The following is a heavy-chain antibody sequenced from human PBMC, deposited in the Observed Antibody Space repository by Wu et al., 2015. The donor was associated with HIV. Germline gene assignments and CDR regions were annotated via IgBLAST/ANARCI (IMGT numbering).Heavy chain of an antibody. CDR2: ITTSDGNA. Sequence: QVQVMQSGAEVKKPGASVKVSCMASSYTLITYGINWVRQAPGQGLEWMGWITTSDGNAKYAQKFQGRVTMTTDKSTNTAYMEVGSLRSDDTAVYYCAMIGFRGIYWPYYFDNWGQGTLVTVSS. D-gene: IGHD3-10*01. CDR1: SYTLITYG. V-gene: IGHV1-18*01. J-gene: IGHJ4*02. CDR3: AMIGFRGIYWPYYFDN.